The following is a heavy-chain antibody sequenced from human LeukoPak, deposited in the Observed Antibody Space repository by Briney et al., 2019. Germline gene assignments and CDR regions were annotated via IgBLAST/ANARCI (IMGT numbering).Heavy chain of an antibody. V-gene: IGHV3-48*03. CDR3: AKDILSMVRGALDY. CDR1: GFTFSSYA. D-gene: IGHD3-10*01. Sequence: GGSLRLSCAASGFTFSSYAMNWVRQAPGRGLEWVSYIGPSGTSIYYADSVKGRFTISRDNAKNSLYLQMNSLRAEDTALYYCAKDILSMVRGALDYWGQGTLVTVSS. CDR2: IGPSGTSI. J-gene: IGHJ4*02.